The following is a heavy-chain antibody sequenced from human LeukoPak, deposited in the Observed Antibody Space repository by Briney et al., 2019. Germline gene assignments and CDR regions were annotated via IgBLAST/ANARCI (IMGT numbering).Heavy chain of an antibody. J-gene: IGHJ5*02. V-gene: IGHV1-2*02. CDR3: ATDVETGS. D-gene: IGHD2-21*02. CDR1: GYTFIDDY. CDR2: INPKSGDS. Sequence: ASVKVSRKASGYTFIDDYIYWLRQAPGQGPEYMGWINPKSGDSRFVEKFQGRVTLTRDTSIRTTYLELKRLRCDDTAVYYCATDVETGSWGQGTLVTVSS.